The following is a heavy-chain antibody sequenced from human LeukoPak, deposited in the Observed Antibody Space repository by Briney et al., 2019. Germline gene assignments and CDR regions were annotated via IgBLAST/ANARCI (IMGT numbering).Heavy chain of an antibody. J-gene: IGHJ4*02. CDR2: TKQDGSEK. CDR1: GFTFSSYW. CDR3: ARSIPGDSSGWYLNY. D-gene: IGHD6-19*01. Sequence: GGSLRLSCAASGFTFSSYWMSWVRQAPGKGLEWVANTKQDGSEKYYVDSVKGRFTISRDNAKNSLYLQMDSLRAEDTAVYYCARSIPGDSSGWYLNYWGQGTLVTVSS. V-gene: IGHV3-7*01.